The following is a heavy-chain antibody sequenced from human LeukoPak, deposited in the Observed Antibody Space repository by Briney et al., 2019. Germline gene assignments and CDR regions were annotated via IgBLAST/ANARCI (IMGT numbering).Heavy chain of an antibody. CDR2: INAGNGNT. J-gene: IGHJ6*03. CDR3: ARDTGYGSGSYSSDYYYYYMGV. V-gene: IGHV1-3*03. CDR1: GYTFTSYA. D-gene: IGHD3-10*01. Sequence: GASVKVSCKASGYTFTSYAMHWVRQAPGQRLEWMGWINAGNGNTKYSQEFQGRVTITRDTSASTAYMELSSLRSEDMAVYYCARDTGYGSGSYSSDYYYYYMGVWGKGTTVTVSS.